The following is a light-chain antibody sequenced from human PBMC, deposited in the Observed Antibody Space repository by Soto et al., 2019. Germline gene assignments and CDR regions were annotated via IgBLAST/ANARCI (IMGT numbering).Light chain of an antibody. J-gene: IGLJ2*01. CDR1: SSDVGAYNY. CDR2: DVS. Sequence: QSALTQPHSVSGSPGQSVTISCTGTSSDVGAYNYVSWYQQHPGKAPKLMIFDVSKRPSGVPDRFSGSKSGNTASLTISGLQAEDEADDSCCSYAGSYTWVFGGGTKLTVL. CDR3: CSYAGSYTWV. V-gene: IGLV2-11*01.